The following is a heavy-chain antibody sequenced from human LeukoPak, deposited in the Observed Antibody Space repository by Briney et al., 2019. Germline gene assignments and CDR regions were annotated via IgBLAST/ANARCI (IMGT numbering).Heavy chain of an antibody. CDR3: ARDLSYIAVAGYFDY. V-gene: IGHV3-30-3*01. CDR1: RFTFSNFA. Sequence: PGGSLRLSCAASRFTFSNFALHWVRQAPGKGLEWVAVISHDGSNKYYADSVKGRFTISRDNAKNTLYLQMSSLRREDTAVYYCARDLSYIAVAGYFDYWGQGTLVTVSS. J-gene: IGHJ4*02. D-gene: IGHD6-19*01. CDR2: ISHDGSNK.